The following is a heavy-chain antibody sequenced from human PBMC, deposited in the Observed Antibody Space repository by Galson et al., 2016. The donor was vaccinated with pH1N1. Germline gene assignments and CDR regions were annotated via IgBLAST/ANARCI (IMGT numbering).Heavy chain of an antibody. CDR2: INPGDSET. CDR1: GYTFSNYW. D-gene: IGHD2-15*01. Sequence: QSGAEVTKPGESLKISCQGSGYTFSNYWIAWVRQMPGKGLESMGMINPGDSETRYTPSFQGQVTISADTSVSTAYLQWGSLKASDSAIYYCARHTRWSKPTDYWAQGTLVPVS. J-gene: IGHJ4*02. CDR3: ARHTRWSKPTDY. V-gene: IGHV5-51*01.